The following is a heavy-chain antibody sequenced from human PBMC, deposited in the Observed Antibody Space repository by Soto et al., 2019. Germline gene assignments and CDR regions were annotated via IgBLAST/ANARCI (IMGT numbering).Heavy chain of an antibody. V-gene: IGHV4-4*02. CDR2: IYHSGST. CDR3: ARGVTMVRGVIITYLFDY. Sequence: QVQLQESGPGLVKPSGTLSLTCAVSGGSISSSNWWSWVRQPPGKGLEWIGEIYHSGSTNYNPSLKSRVTISVDKSKNQFALNLSAVTAADTAVYYCARGVTMVRGVIITYLFDYWGQGTLVTVSS. J-gene: IGHJ4*02. D-gene: IGHD3-10*01. CDR1: GGSISSSNW.